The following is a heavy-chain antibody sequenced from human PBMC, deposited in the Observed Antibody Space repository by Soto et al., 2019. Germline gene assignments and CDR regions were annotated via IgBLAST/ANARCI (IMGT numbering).Heavy chain of an antibody. D-gene: IGHD6-19*01. CDR2: ITPMFGIG. CDR3: AQTLGSAVAGPGRFDL. Sequence: QVQLVQSGAEVKKPGSSVKVSCKASGGTFNRYAISWLRQAPGQGPEWMGGITPMFGIGNYAQKFQGRVTIIADESTTTVHMELRRLTCDDTAVYYCAQTLGSAVAGPGRFDLWGRGTRVIVSS. CDR1: GGTFNRYA. V-gene: IGHV1-69*12. J-gene: IGHJ2*01.